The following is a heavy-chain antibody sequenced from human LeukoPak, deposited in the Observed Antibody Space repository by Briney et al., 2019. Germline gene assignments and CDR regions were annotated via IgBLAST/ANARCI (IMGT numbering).Heavy chain of an antibody. Sequence: GGSLRLSCAASGFTFSSYDMHWVRQAPGKGLEWVAVISYDGSNKYYADSVKGRFTLSRDNSKNTLYLQMNSLRAEDTAVYYCARVSTVVAFDIWGQGTMVTVSS. J-gene: IGHJ3*02. CDR3: ARVSTVVAFDI. D-gene: IGHD4-23*01. CDR2: ISYDGSNK. V-gene: IGHV3-30*03. CDR1: GFTFSSYD.